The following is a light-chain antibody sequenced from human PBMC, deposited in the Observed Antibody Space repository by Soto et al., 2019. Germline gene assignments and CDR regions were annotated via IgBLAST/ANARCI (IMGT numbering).Light chain of an antibody. Sequence: EFVLTQSPGTLSLSPGERATLSCRASQTVRNNYLAWYQQKPGQAPRLLIYDASSRATGIPDRFSGGGSGTDFTLTISRLEPEDFAVYYCHKFSGYPLTFGGGTKVEIK. V-gene: IGKV3-20*01. CDR2: DAS. CDR3: HKFSGYPLT. CDR1: QTVRNNY. J-gene: IGKJ4*01.